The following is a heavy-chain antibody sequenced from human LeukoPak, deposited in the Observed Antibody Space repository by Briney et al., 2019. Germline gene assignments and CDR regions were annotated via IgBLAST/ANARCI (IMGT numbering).Heavy chain of an antibody. CDR1: GFTVSSNY. V-gene: IGHV3-66*01. D-gene: IGHD3-3*01. J-gene: IGHJ6*03. CDR3: AKKYYDFWSGKGAYYYYYYMDV. CDR2: IYSGGST. Sequence: GGSLRLSCAASGFTVSSNYMSWVRQAPGKGLEWVSVIYSGGSTYYADSVKGRFTISRDNSKNTLYLQMNSLRAEDTAVYYCAKKYYDFWSGKGAYYYYYYMDVWGKGTTVTVSS.